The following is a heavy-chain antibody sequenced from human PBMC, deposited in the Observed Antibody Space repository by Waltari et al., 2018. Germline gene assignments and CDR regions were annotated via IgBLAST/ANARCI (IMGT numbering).Heavy chain of an antibody. J-gene: IGHJ4*02. Sequence: QVQLVQSGAEVKKPGASVKVSCKASGYTFTDYYIQWVRQAPGHGLEWRGWIIPDSGGTNDAQKFQGRVTMTRDTSISTAYMELSRLRSDDTAVYYCVCRIAETYFDYWGQGTLVTVSS. D-gene: IGHD6-13*01. CDR3: VCRIAETYFDY. V-gene: IGHV1-2*02. CDR2: IIPDSGGT. CDR1: GYTFTDYY.